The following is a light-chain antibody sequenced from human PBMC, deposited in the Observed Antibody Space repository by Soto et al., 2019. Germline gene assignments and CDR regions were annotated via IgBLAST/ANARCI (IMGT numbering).Light chain of an antibody. CDR3: QQHGSSRT. J-gene: IGKJ1*01. CDR2: GAS. Sequence: EIVLTQSPGTLSLSPGERATLSCRASQSVDSNYLAWYQQKPGQAPRLLIYGASSRATGIPDRFSGSGSGTDFTLTISRLEPEDFALYYCQQHGSSRTFGQGTKVDIK. V-gene: IGKV3-20*01. CDR1: QSVDSNY.